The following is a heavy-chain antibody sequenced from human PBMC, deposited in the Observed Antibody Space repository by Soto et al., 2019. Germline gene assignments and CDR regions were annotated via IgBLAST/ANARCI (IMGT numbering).Heavy chain of an antibody. J-gene: IGHJ6*02. V-gene: IGHV3-11*06. CDR1: GFTFSDYY. D-gene: IGHD6-13*01. Sequence: QVQLVESGGGLVKPGGSLRLSCAASGFTFSDYYMSWIRQAPGKGLEWVSYISSSSSYTNYADSVKGRFTISRDNAKNSLYLQMNSLRAEDTAVYYCARDKQQLDDRGYYYYGMDVWGQGTTVTVSS. CDR2: ISSSSSYT. CDR3: ARDKQQLDDRGYYYYGMDV.